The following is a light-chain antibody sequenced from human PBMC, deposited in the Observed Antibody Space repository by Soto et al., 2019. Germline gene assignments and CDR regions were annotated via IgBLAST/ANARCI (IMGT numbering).Light chain of an antibody. Sequence: DIQMTQSPSTLSASIGDRVTITCRASQSISSWLAWYQQKPGKAPNLLIYKASSLEGGVPSRFSGRGSGTEFTLTITSLQPDDFATYYCQQYNSNPWTFGQGTKVEIK. CDR3: QQYNSNPWT. J-gene: IGKJ1*01. CDR2: KAS. V-gene: IGKV1-5*03. CDR1: QSISSW.